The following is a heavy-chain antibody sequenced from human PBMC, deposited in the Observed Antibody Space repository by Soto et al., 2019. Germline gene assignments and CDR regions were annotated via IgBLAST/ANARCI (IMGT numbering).Heavy chain of an antibody. D-gene: IGHD1-26*01. CDR3: ARSAGERVSGINFLRFEP. CDR1: GYTFTSYA. CDR2: INAGNGNT. V-gene: IGHV1-3*01. Sequence: GASVKVSCKASGYTFTSYAMHWVRQAPGQRLEWMGWINAGNGNTKYSQKFQGRVTITRDTSASTAYMGLSSLRSEDTAVYYCARSAGERVSGINFLRFEPCGEGALVSV. J-gene: IGHJ5*02.